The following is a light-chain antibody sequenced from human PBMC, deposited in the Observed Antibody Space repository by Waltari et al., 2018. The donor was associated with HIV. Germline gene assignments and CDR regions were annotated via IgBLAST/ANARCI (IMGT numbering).Light chain of an antibody. Sequence: DIQMTQSPSSLSASVGDRVPITCRASQIISSYLNWYQQKPGKAPKLLIYAASSLQTGVPSRFSGSGSGTDFTLIISSLQPEDFATYYCQQSYSAPHTFGQGTKLEIK. J-gene: IGKJ2*01. CDR1: QIISSY. CDR2: AAS. V-gene: IGKV1-39*01. CDR3: QQSYSAPHT.